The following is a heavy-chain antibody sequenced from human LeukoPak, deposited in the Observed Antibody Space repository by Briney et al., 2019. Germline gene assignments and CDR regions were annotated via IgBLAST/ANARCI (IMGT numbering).Heavy chain of an antibody. V-gene: IGHV1-2*02. CDR3: ARSPGLYDSSGYPDY. J-gene: IGHJ4*02. D-gene: IGHD3-22*01. CDR2: INPNSGGT. Sequence: ASVKVSCKASGYTFTGYYMHLVRQAPGQGLEWMVWINPNSGGTNYAQKFQGRVTMTRDTSISTAYMELSRLRSDDTAVYYCARSPGLYDSSGYPDYWGQGTLVIVSS. CDR1: GYTFTGYY.